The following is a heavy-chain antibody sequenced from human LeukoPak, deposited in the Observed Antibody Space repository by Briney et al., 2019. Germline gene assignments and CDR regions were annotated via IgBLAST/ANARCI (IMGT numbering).Heavy chain of an antibody. J-gene: IGHJ4*02. Sequence: ASVKFSCKASGYTFTSYDINCVRQATGQGLEWMGWMNPNSGKTGYAQKFQGRVTITRNTSISTAYMELSSLRSEDTAVYYCARAKGETSYDFWSGYYTGGGFVYWGQGNLVTVSS. CDR1: GYTFTSYD. V-gene: IGHV1-8*03. CDR2: MNPNSGKT. D-gene: IGHD3-3*01. CDR3: ARAKGETSYDFWSGYYTGGGFVY.